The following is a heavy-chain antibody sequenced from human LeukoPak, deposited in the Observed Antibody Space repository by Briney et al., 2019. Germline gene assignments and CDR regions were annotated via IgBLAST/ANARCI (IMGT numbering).Heavy chain of an antibody. CDR3: ATPRFDSSSWYNFDY. D-gene: IGHD6-13*01. Sequence: GASVKVSCKXSGYTLTELSMHWVRQAPGKGLEWMGGFDPEDGETIYAQKFQGRVTMTEDTSTDTAYMELSSLRSEDTAVYYCATPRFDSSSWYNFDYWGQGTLVTVSS. CDR1: GYTLTELS. V-gene: IGHV1-24*01. CDR2: FDPEDGET. J-gene: IGHJ4*02.